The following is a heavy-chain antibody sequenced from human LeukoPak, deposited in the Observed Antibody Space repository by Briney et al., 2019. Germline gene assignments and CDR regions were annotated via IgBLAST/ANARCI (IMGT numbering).Heavy chain of an antibody. Sequence: GASVKVSCKASGYTFTGYYMHWVRQAPGQGLEWMGWINPDNGGTNYAQKFQGRVTMTRDMSISTAYMELSRLRSDDTAVYYCARLGGSSVYDYSWGQGTLVTVSS. CDR1: GYTFTGYY. CDR3: ARLGGSSVYDYS. J-gene: IGHJ4*02. V-gene: IGHV1-2*02. D-gene: IGHD5/OR15-5a*01. CDR2: INPDNGGT.